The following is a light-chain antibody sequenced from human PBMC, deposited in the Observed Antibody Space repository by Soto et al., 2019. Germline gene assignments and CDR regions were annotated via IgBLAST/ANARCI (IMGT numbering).Light chain of an antibody. Sequence: QSVLTQPPSVSGAPGQRVTISCSGSGSNIGAPYDVHWYQHLPGTAPKLLLSGNDNRPSGVPDRFSGSRSGTSASLAITGLQAEDEADYYCQSYDSSLSAWVFGGGTKLTVL. V-gene: IGLV1-40*01. CDR2: GND. J-gene: IGLJ3*02. CDR1: GSNIGAPYD. CDR3: QSYDSSLSAWV.